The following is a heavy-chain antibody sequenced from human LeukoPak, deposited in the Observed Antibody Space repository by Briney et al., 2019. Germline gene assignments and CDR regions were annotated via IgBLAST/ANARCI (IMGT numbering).Heavy chain of an antibody. CDR2: IYTSGST. J-gene: IGHJ3*02. Sequence: PSQTLSLTCTVSGGSISSGSYYWSWIRQAAGKGLEWIGRIYTSGSTNYNPSLKSRVTISVDTSKNQFSLKLSSVTAADTAVYYCARDEWGQQHHAFDIWGQGTMVTVSS. CDR3: ARDEWGQQHHAFDI. D-gene: IGHD6-13*01. V-gene: IGHV4-61*02. CDR1: GGSISSGSYY.